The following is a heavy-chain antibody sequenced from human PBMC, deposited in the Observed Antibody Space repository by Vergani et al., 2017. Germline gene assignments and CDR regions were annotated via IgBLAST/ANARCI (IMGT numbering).Heavy chain of an antibody. Sequence: VQLLESGGDLVQPGGSLRLSCAASGFTFSNYGMHWVRQAPGKGLEWVAFLRYDASNEYYADSVRGRFTISRDISKNTLYLQMNSLRPEDTALYYCAKDAGQLIRCFDYWGQGTLVTVSS. J-gene: IGHJ4*02. CDR1: GFTFSNYG. V-gene: IGHV3-30*02. D-gene: IGHD6-13*01. CDR2: LRYDASNE. CDR3: AKDAGQLIRCFDY.